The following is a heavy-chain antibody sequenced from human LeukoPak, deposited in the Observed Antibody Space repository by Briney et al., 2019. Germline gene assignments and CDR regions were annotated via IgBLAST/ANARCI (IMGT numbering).Heavy chain of an antibody. Sequence: GGSLRLSCAASGFTFSSYWMHWVRQAPGKGLVWVSRINSDGSSTTYADSVKGRFTISRDNAKNTLYLQMNGLRAEDTAVYYCAKDLFYVKRDAADTDFWGQGTLVTVSS. V-gene: IGHV3-74*03. J-gene: IGHJ4*02. CDR1: GFTFSSYW. D-gene: IGHD6-13*01. CDR2: INSDGSST. CDR3: AKDLFYVKRDAADTDF.